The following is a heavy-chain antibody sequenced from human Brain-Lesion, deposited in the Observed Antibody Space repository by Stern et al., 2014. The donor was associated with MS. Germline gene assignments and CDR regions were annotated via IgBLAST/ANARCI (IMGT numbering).Heavy chain of an antibody. J-gene: IGHJ4*02. CDR3: AKLWLGELPESPFDY. CDR2: IYYRGST. CDR1: GGSISSSSYY. Sequence: QVQLVESGPGLVKPSETLSLTCTVSGGSISSSSYYWGWIRQPPGKGLEWIGSIYYRGSTYYNPSLMSRVTISMDTSKHQFSLRLSSVTAADTAVYFCAKLWLGELPESPFDYWGQGTLVTVSS. V-gene: IGHV4-39*01. D-gene: IGHD3-10*01.